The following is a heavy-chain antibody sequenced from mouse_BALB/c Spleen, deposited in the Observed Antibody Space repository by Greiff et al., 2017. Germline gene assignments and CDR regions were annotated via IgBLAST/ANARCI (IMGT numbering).Heavy chain of an antibody. J-gene: IGHJ4*01. D-gene: IGHD2-14*01. CDR3: ARDGVRRAMDY. V-gene: IGHV5-4*02. CDR2: ISDGGSYT. CDR1: GFTFSDYY. Sequence: EVKVVESGGGLVKPGGSLKLSCAASGFTFSDYYMYWVRQTPEKRLEWVATISDGGSYTYYPDSVKGRFSISRNNAKNNLYLQMSSLKSEDTAMYYCARDGVRRAMDYWGQGTSVTVSS.